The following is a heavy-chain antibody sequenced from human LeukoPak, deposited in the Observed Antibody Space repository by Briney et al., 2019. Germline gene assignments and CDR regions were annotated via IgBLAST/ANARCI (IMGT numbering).Heavy chain of an antibody. CDR1: GGSISSSSYY. V-gene: IGHV4-39*01. CDR2: IYYSGST. Sequence: PSETLSLTCAVSGGSISSSSYYWGWIRQPPGKGLEWIGSIYYSGSTYYNPSLKSRVTISVDTSKNQFSLKLSSVTAADTAVYYCARQGEDWNDNYPLGPDYWGQGTLVTVSS. CDR3: ARQGEDWNDNYPLGPDY. J-gene: IGHJ4*02. D-gene: IGHD1-1*01.